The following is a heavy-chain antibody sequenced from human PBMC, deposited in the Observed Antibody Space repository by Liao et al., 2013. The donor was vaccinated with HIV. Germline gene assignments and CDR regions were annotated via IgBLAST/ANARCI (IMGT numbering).Heavy chain of an antibody. CDR3: ARAYYDILTAYYSVFYMDV. J-gene: IGHJ6*03. V-gene: IGHV4-34*01. Sequence: QVQLQQWGAGLLKPSETLSLTCAVYGGSFSGYYWSWIRQPPGKGLEWIGEINHSGSTNYNPSLKSRVTISVDTSKNLFSLKLSSVTAADTAVYYCARAYYDILTAYYSVFYMDVWGKGTTVTVSS. D-gene: IGHD3-9*01. CDR2: INHSGST. CDR1: GGSFSGYY.